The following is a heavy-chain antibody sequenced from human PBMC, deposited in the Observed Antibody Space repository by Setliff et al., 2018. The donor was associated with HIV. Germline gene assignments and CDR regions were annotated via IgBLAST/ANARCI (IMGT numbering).Heavy chain of an antibody. CDR3: ATVRVDHNWFDP. CDR1: GGSTSSSSYY. V-gene: IGHV4-39*07. Sequence: SETLSLTCTVAGGSTSSSSYYWGWIRQPPGMGLEWIASIYHNGNTYYNPSLKSRVTMSVDTSKNQFSLKLSSVTAADTAVYYCATVRVDHNWFDPWGQGTLVTVSS. J-gene: IGHJ5*02. CDR2: IYHNGNT.